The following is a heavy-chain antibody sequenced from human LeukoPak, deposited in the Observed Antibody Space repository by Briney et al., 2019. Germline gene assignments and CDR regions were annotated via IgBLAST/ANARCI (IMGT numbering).Heavy chain of an antibody. D-gene: IGHD3-22*01. Sequence: ASVKVSCEASGYTFTGYYMHWVRQAPGQGLEWMGWINPNSGGTNYAQKFQGRVTMTRDTSISTAYMELSRLRSDDTAVYYCARAEHYYYDSSGYYLFPFDCWGQGTLVTVSS. V-gene: IGHV1-2*02. CDR2: INPNSGGT. CDR3: ARAEHYYYDSSGYYLFPFDC. CDR1: GYTFTGYY. J-gene: IGHJ4*02.